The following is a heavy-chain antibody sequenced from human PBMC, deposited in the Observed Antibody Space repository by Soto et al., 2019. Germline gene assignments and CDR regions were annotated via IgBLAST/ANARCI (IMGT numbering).Heavy chain of an antibody. J-gene: IGHJ6*02. V-gene: IGHV3-30*18. CDR3: AKSGASGMDV. D-gene: IGHD3-10*01. CDR2: ISRDGSKI. CDR1: GFTFSAYG. Sequence: GGSLRLSCAASGFTFSAYGMHWVRQAPGKGLEWVAIISRDGSKIHHADSVKGRFTISRDNLKNTLYLQVNSLRAEDTAVYYCAKSGASGMDVWGQGTTVTVSS.